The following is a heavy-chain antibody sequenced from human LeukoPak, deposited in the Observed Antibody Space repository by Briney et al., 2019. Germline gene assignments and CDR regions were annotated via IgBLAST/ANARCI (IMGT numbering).Heavy chain of an antibody. CDR1: GLTFSNYA. V-gene: IGHV3-30*04. Sequence: GGSLRLSCGDSGLTFSNYAMHWVRQAPGKGLEWVTVISDSGSVKYYADSVKGRFTISRDNSQNTLYLQMNSLRVEDTAVYFCAREVKSVYFDYWGQGTLVTVSS. J-gene: IGHJ4*02. CDR3: AREVKSVYFDY. CDR2: ISDSGSVK.